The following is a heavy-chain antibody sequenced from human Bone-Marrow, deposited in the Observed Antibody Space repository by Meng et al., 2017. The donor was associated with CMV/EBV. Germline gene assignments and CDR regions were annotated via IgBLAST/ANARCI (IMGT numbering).Heavy chain of an antibody. CDR3: AGSIGTDY. J-gene: IGHJ4*02. D-gene: IGHD1-14*01. CDR2: ISYDGSNK. CDR1: GFTFSSYA. Sequence: GESLKISCAASGFTFSSYAMHWVRQAPGKGLEWVAVISYDGSNKYYADSVKGRFTICRDNSKNTLYLQMNILRAEDTAVYYCAGSIGTDYWGQRTLVTVAS. V-gene: IGHV3-30-3*01.